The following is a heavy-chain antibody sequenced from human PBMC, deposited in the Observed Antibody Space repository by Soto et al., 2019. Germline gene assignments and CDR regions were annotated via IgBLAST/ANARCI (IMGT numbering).Heavy chain of an antibody. J-gene: IGHJ3*02. V-gene: IGHV3-30-3*01. D-gene: IGHD1-26*01. CDR3: ARVGGATHAFDI. Sequence: QVQLVESGGGVVQPGRSLRLSCAASGFTFSSYAMHWVRQAPGKGLEWVAVISYDGSNKYYADSVKGRFTISRDNSKNTLYLQMNSLRAEDTAVYYCARVGGATHAFDIWGQGTMVTVSS. CDR1: GFTFSSYA. CDR2: ISYDGSNK.